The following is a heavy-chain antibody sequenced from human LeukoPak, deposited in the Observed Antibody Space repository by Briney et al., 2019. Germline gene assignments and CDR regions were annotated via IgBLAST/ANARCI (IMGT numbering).Heavy chain of an antibody. CDR3: ARNNNWSDNHMDV. V-gene: IGHV3-48*03. CDR1: GFTFSSYE. D-gene: IGHD1-1*01. CDR2: ISSSGSTI. Sequence: GGSLRLSCAASGFTFSSYEMNWVRHAPGKGLEWVSYISSSGSTIYYADSVKGRFTISRDNAKNSLYLQMNSLRDEDTAVYYCARNNNWSDNHMDVWGEGTTVTISS. J-gene: IGHJ6*03.